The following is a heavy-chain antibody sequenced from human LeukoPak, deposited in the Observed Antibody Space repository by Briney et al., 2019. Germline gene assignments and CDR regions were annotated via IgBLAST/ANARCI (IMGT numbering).Heavy chain of an antibody. D-gene: IGHD3-10*01. Sequence: GGSLRLSCAASGFTFDDYGMSWVRQAPGKGLEWVAFIRYDGSNKYYADSVKGRFTISRDNSKNTLYLQMNSLRAEDTAVYYCAGSWGIDYWGQGTLVTVSS. CDR1: GFTFDDYG. V-gene: IGHV3-30*02. J-gene: IGHJ4*02. CDR3: AGSWGIDY. CDR2: IRYDGSNK.